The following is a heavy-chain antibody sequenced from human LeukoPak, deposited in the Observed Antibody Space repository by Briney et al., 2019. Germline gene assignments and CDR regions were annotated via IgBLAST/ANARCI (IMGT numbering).Heavy chain of an antibody. Sequence: SETLSLTCTVSGGSISTYYWSWIRQPPGKGLEWIGYIYYTGSTNYNPSLKSRVTISVDTSQNHFSLKLNSVTAADTAVYYCARLVSTKDYFDYWGQGTLVTVSS. V-gene: IGHV4-59*01. CDR1: GGSISTYY. CDR2: IYYTGST. CDR3: ARLVSTKDYFDY. J-gene: IGHJ4*02. D-gene: IGHD5/OR15-5a*01.